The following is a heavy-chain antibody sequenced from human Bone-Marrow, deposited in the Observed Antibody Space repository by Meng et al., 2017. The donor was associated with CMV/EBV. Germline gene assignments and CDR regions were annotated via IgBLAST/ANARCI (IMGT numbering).Heavy chain of an antibody. CDR1: GGSISSSNW. CDR2: GYHSGST. V-gene: IGHV4-4*02. Sequence: SCAVSGGSISSSNWWSWVRQPPGKGLEWIGEGYHSGSTNYNPSLKSQVTISVDTYKNQFSLKLSPVTAADTAVYYCERDFHGVVATMDVWGQGTTVTVSS. J-gene: IGHJ6*02. CDR3: ERDFHGVVATMDV. D-gene: IGHD3-3*01.